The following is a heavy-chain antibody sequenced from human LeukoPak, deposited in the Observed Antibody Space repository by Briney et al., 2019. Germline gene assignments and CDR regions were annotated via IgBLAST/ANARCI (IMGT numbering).Heavy chain of an antibody. CDR1: GFTFSSYA. J-gene: IGHJ4*02. CDR2: ISAIGGST. CDR3: AKVPYYDFWSGYCLDY. D-gene: IGHD3-3*01. Sequence: GGSLRLSCAASGFTFSSYAMSWVRQAPGKGLQWVSTISAIGGSTYYADSVKGRFTISRDNSKNTLYLQLNSLRAEDTAVYYCAKVPYYDFWSGYCLDYWGQGTLVTVSS. V-gene: IGHV3-23*01.